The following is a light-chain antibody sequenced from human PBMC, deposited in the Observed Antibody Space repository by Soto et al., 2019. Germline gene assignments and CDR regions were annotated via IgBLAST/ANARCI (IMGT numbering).Light chain of an antibody. J-gene: IGLJ2*01. CDR2: EVT. CDR1: SSDIGDYNY. V-gene: IGLV2-14*01. Sequence: QSVLTQPASVSGSPGQAITISCTGSSSDIGDYNYVSWYQQHPGKVPKLLISEVTNRPSGISNRFSGSKSGNTASLTISGLQADDEADYYCYSYTASGSRIFGGGTKVTVL. CDR3: YSYTASGSRI.